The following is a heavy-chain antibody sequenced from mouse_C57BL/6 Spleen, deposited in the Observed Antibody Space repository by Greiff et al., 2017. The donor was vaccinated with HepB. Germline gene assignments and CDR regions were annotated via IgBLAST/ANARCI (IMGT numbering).Heavy chain of an antibody. Sequence: VQLQQSGAELVRPGASVKLSCKASGYTFTDYYINWVKQRPGQGLEWIARIYPGSGNTYYNEKFKGKATLTAEKSSSTAYMQLSSLTSEDSAVYFCARLDGYTDYFDYWGQGTTLTVSS. V-gene: IGHV1-76*01. CDR2: IYPGSGNT. CDR1: GYTFTDYY. J-gene: IGHJ2*01. CDR3: ARLDGYTDYFDY. D-gene: IGHD2-3*01.